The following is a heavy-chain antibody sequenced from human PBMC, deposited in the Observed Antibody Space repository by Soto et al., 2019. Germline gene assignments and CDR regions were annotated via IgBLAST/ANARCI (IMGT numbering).Heavy chain of an antibody. CDR1: GFSFSPYA. Sequence: EVHLLESGGSLVQPGGSLRLSCAASGFSFSPYAMSWVRQAPGKGLEWVSGISGSGNKTYYADSVKGRFTISRDNSKDTLYLQMNSLRAEDTTLYYCASGVRLHFYNWGQGTLVTVSS. CDR3: ASGVRLHFYN. D-gene: IGHD2-8*02. CDR2: ISGSGNKT. V-gene: IGHV3-23*01. J-gene: IGHJ4*02.